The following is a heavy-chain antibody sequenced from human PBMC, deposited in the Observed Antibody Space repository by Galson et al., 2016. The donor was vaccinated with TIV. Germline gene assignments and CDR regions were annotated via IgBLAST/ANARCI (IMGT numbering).Heavy chain of an antibody. Sequence: SVKVSCKALGGTLASVGKFSSYVISWVRQAPGQGLEWIGGIIPIYGTINYAQKFQNRLTITADTSTTTAYMELSSLRFEDTAVYYCARDFHSSGPSEETDAFDIWGQGAMVTVSS. CDR2: IIPIYGTI. D-gene: IGHD3-22*01. J-gene: IGHJ3*02. CDR1: GGTLASVGKFSSYV. V-gene: IGHV1-69*06. CDR3: ARDFHSSGPSEETDAFDI.